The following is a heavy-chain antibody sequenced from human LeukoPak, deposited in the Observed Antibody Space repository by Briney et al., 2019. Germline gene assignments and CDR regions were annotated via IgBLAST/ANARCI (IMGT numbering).Heavy chain of an antibody. CDR3: ASSPGGTGAFDI. CDR2: IYNSGST. V-gene: IGHV4-59*01. CDR1: GGSISGYY. D-gene: IGHD1-1*01. Sequence: SETLSLTCTVSGGSISGYYWTWIRQPPGKGLEWIGYIYNSGSTNDSPSLKSRVNISVDTSKNQFSLKLSSVTAADTAVYYCASSPGGTGAFDIRGQGTMVTVSS. J-gene: IGHJ3*02.